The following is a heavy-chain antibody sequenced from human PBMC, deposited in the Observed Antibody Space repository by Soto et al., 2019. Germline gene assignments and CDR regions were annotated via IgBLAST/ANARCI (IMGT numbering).Heavy chain of an antibody. CDR2: ISSSGGTT. CDR1: GFIFSTYA. J-gene: IGHJ3*02. D-gene: IGHD4-17*01. V-gene: IGHV3-23*01. Sequence: GGSLRLSCTASGFIFSTYAMNWVRQAPGEGLEWVSAISSSGGTTFYAESVRGRFTISRDNSVNTLYLQMSSLRTEDTAVYYCAHPRGYGVFDAVDIWGQGTMVT. CDR3: AHPRGYGVFDAVDI.